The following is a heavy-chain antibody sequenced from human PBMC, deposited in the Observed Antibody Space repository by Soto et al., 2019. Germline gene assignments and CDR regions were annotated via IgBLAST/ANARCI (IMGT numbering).Heavy chain of an antibody. D-gene: IGHD6-19*01. Sequence: GSLRLSCAASGFTFSSYAMSWVRQAPGKGLEWVSAISGSGGSTYYADSVKGRFTISRDNSKNTLYLQMNSLRAEDTAVYYCAKDQAAVAAHYYYYGMDVWGQGTTVTVSS. CDR1: GFTFSSYA. V-gene: IGHV3-23*01. J-gene: IGHJ6*02. CDR3: AKDQAAVAAHYYYYGMDV. CDR2: ISGSGGST.